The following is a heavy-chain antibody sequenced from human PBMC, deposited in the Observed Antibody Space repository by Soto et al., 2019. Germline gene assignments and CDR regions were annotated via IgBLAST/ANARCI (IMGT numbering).Heavy chain of an antibody. D-gene: IGHD3-3*01. CDR3: AIHTEVLEFLAIDF. V-gene: IGHV4-39*01. CDR2: ISSTGNS. CDR1: GGSISRSSYS. J-gene: IGHJ4*02. Sequence: QLQLQESGPGLVKPSETLSLTCTVSGGSISRSSYSWGWIREPPGKGLEWVGAISSTGNSYFNPALEMRATISVDTSVNQCSPKLPSGPAAGTALFYCAIHTEVLEFLAIDFWGPGALVTVSP.